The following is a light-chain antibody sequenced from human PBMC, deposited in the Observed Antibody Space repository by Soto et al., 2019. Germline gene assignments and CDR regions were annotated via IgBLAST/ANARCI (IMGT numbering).Light chain of an antibody. CDR2: DAS. Sequence: EIVLTQSPATLSLSPGERATLSCRASQSVSTYLAWYQQKPGQAPRLLIYDASKRATGIPARFSVSGSGTDFTLTISSLEPEDFAVYFCQQYGSSPFTFGPGTKVDIK. V-gene: IGKV3-11*01. J-gene: IGKJ3*01. CDR3: QQYGSSPFT. CDR1: QSVSTY.